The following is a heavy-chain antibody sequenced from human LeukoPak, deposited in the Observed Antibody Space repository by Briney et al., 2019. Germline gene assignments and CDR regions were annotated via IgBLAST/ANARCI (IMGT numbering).Heavy chain of an antibody. D-gene: IGHD1-26*01. J-gene: IGHJ6*03. CDR3: AAALGPYYYYYMDV. Sequence: ASVKVSCKASGYTFTSYAISWVRQAPGQGLEWMGGIIPIFGTANYAQKFQGRVTITTDESTSTAYMELSSLRSEDTAVYYCAAALGPYYYYYMDVWGKGTTVTVSS. CDR1: GYTFTSYA. CDR2: IIPIFGTA. V-gene: IGHV1-69*05.